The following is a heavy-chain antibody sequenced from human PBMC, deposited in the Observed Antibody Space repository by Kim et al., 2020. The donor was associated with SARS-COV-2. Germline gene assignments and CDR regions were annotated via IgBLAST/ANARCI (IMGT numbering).Heavy chain of an antibody. CDR2: INHSGST. V-gene: IGHV4-34*01. Sequence: SETLSLTCAVYGGSFSGYYWSWIRQPPGKGLEWIGEINHSGSTNYNPSLKSRVTISVDTSKNQFSLKLSSVTAADTAVYYCARGRGYNWNYSSHYYYYGMDVWGQGTTVTVSS. D-gene: IGHD1-7*01. J-gene: IGHJ6*02. CDR1: GGSFSGYY. CDR3: ARGRGYNWNYSSHYYYYGMDV.